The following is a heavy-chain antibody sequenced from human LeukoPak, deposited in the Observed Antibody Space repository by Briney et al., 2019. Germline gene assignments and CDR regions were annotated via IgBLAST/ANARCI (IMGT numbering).Heavy chain of an antibody. D-gene: IGHD6-6*01. CDR1: GGSISSYY. CDR2: IYYSGST. CDR3: ARGRRSIAARPSWYFDL. J-gene: IGHJ2*01. V-gene: IGHV4-59*12. Sequence: SSETLSLTCTVSGGSISSYYWSWIRQPPGKGLEWIGYIYYSGSTNYNPSLKSRVTISVDTSKNQFSLKLSSVTAADTAVYYCARGRRSIAARPSWYFDLWGRGTLVTVSS.